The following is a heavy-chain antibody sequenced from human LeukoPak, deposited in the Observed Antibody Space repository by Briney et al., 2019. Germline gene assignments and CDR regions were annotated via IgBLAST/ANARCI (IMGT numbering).Heavy chain of an antibody. CDR3: AKGRYSYATFDY. CDR1: GFTFDDYA. D-gene: IGHD5-18*01. CDR2: ISWNSGSI. Sequence: GGSLRLSCAGSGFTFDDYAMHWVRQAPGKGLEWVSGISWNSGSIGYADSVKGRFTISRDNAKNSLYLQMNSLRAEDTALYYCAKGRYSYATFDYWGQGTLVTVSS. V-gene: IGHV3-9*01. J-gene: IGHJ4*02.